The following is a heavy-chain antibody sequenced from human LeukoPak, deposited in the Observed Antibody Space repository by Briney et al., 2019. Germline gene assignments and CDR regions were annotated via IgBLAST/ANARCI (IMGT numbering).Heavy chain of an antibody. J-gene: IGHJ3*02. Sequence: SVKVSCKASGGTFSSYAISWVRQAPGQGLEWMGRIIPILGIANYAQKFQGRVTITADKSTSTAYMELSSLRSEDTAVYYCARRSSALDAFDIWGQGTMVTVSS. D-gene: IGHD6-25*01. CDR1: GGTFSSYA. CDR2: IIPILGIA. V-gene: IGHV1-69*04. CDR3: ARRSSALDAFDI.